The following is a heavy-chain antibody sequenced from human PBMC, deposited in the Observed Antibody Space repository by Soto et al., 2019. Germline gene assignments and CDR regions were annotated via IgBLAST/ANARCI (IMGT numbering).Heavy chain of an antibody. V-gene: IGHV3-7*03. CDR3: AKRRGAGGHFDY. CDR2: IKQDGSEK. Sequence: PVGSLRLSCAASGFTFSSYWMSWVRQAPGKGLEWVANIKQDGSEKYYVDSVKGRFTISRDNSKNTLSLQMNSLTAEDTAVYFCAKRRGAGGHFDYWGQGALVTVSS. CDR1: GFTFSSYW. J-gene: IGHJ4*02. D-gene: IGHD2-15*01.